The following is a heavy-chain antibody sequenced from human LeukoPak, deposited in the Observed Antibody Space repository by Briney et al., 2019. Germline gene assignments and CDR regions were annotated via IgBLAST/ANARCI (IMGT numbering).Heavy chain of an antibody. CDR3: ATASGWYGSYFDY. CDR1: GFTFSGFW. V-gene: IGHV3-7*03. Sequence: GGSLRLSCAVSGFTFSGFWMSWSRQAPGKGLEWVASINSDGSEGYYADVVKGRFTISRDNAKNSLYLQINSLRAEDTAVYYCATASGWYGSYFDYWGQGILVTVSS. CDR2: INSDGSEG. J-gene: IGHJ4*02. D-gene: IGHD6-19*01.